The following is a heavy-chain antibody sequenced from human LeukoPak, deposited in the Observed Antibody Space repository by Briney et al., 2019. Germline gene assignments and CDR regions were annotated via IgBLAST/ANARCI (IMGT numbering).Heavy chain of an antibody. V-gene: IGHV6-1*01. Sequence: SQTLSLACAISGDSVSSNSAAWNWIRQSPSRGLEWLGRTYYKSKWYTDYAVSVKSRITINADTSKNQISLQLNSVTPDDTAVYYCARWVHKEAHFDSWGQGTLVTVSS. CDR3: ARWVHKEAHFDS. CDR1: GDSVSSNSAA. D-gene: IGHD4/OR15-4a*01. J-gene: IGHJ4*02. CDR2: TYYKSKWYT.